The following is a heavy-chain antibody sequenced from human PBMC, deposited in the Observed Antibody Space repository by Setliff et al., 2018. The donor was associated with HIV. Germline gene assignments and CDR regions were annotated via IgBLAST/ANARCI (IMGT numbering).Heavy chain of an antibody. CDR2: IYHSGST. V-gene: IGHV4-38-2*01. CDR1: GYSISSGYY. CDR3: ARGVSSWYPLFDY. D-gene: IGHD6-13*01. J-gene: IGHJ4*02. Sequence: PSETLSLTCAVSGYSISSGYYWGWIRQPPGKGLEWIGSIYHSGSTYNNPSLKSRVTISVDTSKNQFSLKLSSVTAADTAVYYCARGVSSWYPLFDYWGQGTLVTVSS.